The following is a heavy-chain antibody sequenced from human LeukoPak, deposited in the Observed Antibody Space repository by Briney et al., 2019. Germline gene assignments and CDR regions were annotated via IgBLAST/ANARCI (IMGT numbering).Heavy chain of an antibody. CDR2: ISYDGSNK. CDR3: AEDSGGYTYIFDH. D-gene: IGHD5-18*01. J-gene: IGHJ4*02. Sequence: GGSLRLAFAASGFTFSSYGIHWVRQAPDKGLEWGAVISYDGSNKYYADSVKGRFTISRDNSKNTLHLQMSSLRAEDTAVYYCAEDSGGYTYIFDHWGQGTLVTVSS. CDR1: GFTFSSYG. V-gene: IGHV3-30*18.